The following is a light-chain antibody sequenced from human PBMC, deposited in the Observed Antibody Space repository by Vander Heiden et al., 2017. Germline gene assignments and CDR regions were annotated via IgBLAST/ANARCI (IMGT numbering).Light chain of an antibody. CDR2: DAS. CDR1: QSVSSY. Sequence: EIVLTQSPATLSLSPGERATLSCRASQSVSSYLAWYQQKPGQAPRLLIYDASNRATGIQARFSGSGYGTDFTLTISSREPEDFAVYYCQQRSNGPPLFTFGHGTKVDIK. V-gene: IGKV3-11*01. J-gene: IGKJ3*01. CDR3: QQRSNGPPLFT.